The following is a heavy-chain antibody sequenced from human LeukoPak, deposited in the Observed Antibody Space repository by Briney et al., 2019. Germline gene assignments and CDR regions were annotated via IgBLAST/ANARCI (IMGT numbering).Heavy chain of an antibody. CDR2: IYDRGPA. V-gene: IGHV4-30-2*01. J-gene: IGHJ5*02. CDR3: ARSRQASGLFSS. CDR1: GYDIISGGFS. Sequence: SSETLSLTCTVSGYDIISGGFSWNWIRQPPGKGLEWIGCIYDRGPAHYNPSLKSRFTISVDRPKNQFFLNVTSLTAADTAVYYRARSRQASGLFSSWGQGTLVVVSS. D-gene: IGHD3-10*01.